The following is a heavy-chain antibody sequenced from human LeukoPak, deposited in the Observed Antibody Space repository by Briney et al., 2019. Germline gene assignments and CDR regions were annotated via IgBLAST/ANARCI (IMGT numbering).Heavy chain of an antibody. Sequence: PSVTLSLTCTVSGGSISSYYWSWIRQPPGKGLEWIGYIYYSGSTNYNPSLKSRVTISVDTSKNQFSLKLSSVTAADTAVYYCARAGILTGYYFDYWGQGTLVTVSS. J-gene: IGHJ4*02. CDR3: ARAGILTGYYFDY. D-gene: IGHD3-9*01. CDR2: IYYSGST. CDR1: GGSISSYY. V-gene: IGHV4-59*01.